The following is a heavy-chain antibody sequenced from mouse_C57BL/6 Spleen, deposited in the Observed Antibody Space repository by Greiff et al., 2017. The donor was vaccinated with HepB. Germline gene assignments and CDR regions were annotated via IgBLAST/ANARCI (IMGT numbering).Heavy chain of an antibody. Sequence: QVQLQQSGAELVRPGASVTLSCKASGYTFTDYEMHWVKQTPVHGLEWIGAIDPETGGTAYNQKFKGKAILTADKSSSTAYMELRSLTSEDSAVYYCTRNYGSRTLFAYWGQGTLVTVSA. CDR1: GYTFTDYE. D-gene: IGHD1-1*01. CDR3: TRNYGSRTLFAY. J-gene: IGHJ3*01. V-gene: IGHV1-15*01. CDR2: IDPETGGT.